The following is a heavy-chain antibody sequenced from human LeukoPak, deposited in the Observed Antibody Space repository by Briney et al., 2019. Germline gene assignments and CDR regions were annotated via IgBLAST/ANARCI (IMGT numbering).Heavy chain of an antibody. Sequence: SETLSLTCTVSGGSISSYYWSWIRQSPGKGLEWIGYIYYSGSTNYNPSLKSRVTISVDTSKNQFSLKLSSVTAADTAVYYCATLLGWSSGWYFGYWGQGTLVTVSS. CDR2: IYYSGST. V-gene: IGHV4-59*01. CDR1: GGSISSYY. D-gene: IGHD6-19*01. CDR3: ATLLGWSSGWYFGY. J-gene: IGHJ4*02.